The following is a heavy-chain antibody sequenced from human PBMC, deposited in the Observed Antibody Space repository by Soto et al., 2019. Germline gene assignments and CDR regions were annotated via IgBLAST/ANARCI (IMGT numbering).Heavy chain of an antibody. CDR2: ISGSGGSR. CDR1: GFTFSSYA. V-gene: IGHV3-23*01. D-gene: IGHD2-21*01. CDR3: ATHVAPYYYYGMDV. J-gene: IGHJ6*02. Sequence: GGSLRLSCAASGFTFSSYAMSWVVQAPGKGLEWGSAISGSGGSRYYADSVEGRFTSSRGNAKKPLHLQMNSRRAEDTAVYYCATHVAPYYYYGMDVWGQGTLVTVSS.